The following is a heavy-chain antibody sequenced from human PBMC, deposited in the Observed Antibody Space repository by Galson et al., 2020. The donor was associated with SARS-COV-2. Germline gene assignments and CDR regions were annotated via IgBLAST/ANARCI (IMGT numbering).Heavy chain of an antibody. CDR3: ARCRLGDYDFWSAYYYSYYYDMDV. CDR2: ISFDGSNK. V-gene: IGHV3-30-3*01. CDR1: TFTFSGSA. D-gene: IGHD3-3*01. Sequence: GGSLRLSCAASTFTFSGSAMHWVRQAPGKGLEWVAIISFDGSNKYYADSVKGRFTISRDNSKNTLYLQMNSLRSEDTAVYFCARCRLGDYDFWSAYYYSYYYDMDVWGQGTTVTVSS. J-gene: IGHJ6*02.